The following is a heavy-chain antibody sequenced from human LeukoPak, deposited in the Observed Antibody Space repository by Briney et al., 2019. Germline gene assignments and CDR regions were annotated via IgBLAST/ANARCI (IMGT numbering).Heavy chain of an antibody. Sequence: SETLSLTCTVSGASITSYYWSWIRQPPGKGPEWIGDFYYSGSTNYNPSLKSRVTISVDTSKNQFSLNLSSVTAADTAVYYCARVFSTSRYYFDYWGQGALVTVSS. V-gene: IGHV4-59*01. CDR1: GASITSYY. D-gene: IGHD3-3*02. CDR3: ARVFSTSRYYFDY. J-gene: IGHJ4*02. CDR2: FYYSGST.